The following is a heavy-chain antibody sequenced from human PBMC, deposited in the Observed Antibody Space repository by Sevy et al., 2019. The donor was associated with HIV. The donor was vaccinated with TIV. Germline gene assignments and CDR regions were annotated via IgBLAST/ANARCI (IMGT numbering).Heavy chain of an antibody. CDR3: ARVGIAEGAPGSFDH. J-gene: IGHJ4*02. CDR2: ISSSSNTV. CDR1: GFTFSSYS. D-gene: IGHD6-13*01. V-gene: IGHV3-48*01. Sequence: GGSLRLSCAASGFTFSSYSMNWVRQAPGKGLEWISYISSSSNTVYYADSVKGRFTISRDNAEKSLYLQMNSLRAEDTAVYYCARVGIAEGAPGSFDHWGQGTLVTVSS.